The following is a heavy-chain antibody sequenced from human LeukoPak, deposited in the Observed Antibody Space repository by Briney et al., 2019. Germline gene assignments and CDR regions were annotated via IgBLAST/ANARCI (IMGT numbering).Heavy chain of an antibody. CDR1: GGSFSGYY. CDR2: INHSGST. V-gene: IGHV4-34*01. J-gene: IGHJ6*02. CDR3: ARSRGYSGYDLMDV. Sequence: SETLSLTCAVYGGSFSGYYWSWIRQPPGKGLEWIGEINHSGSTNYNPSLKSRVTISVDTSKNQFSLKLSSVTAADTAVYYCARSRGYSGYDLMDVWGQGTTVTVSS. D-gene: IGHD5-12*01.